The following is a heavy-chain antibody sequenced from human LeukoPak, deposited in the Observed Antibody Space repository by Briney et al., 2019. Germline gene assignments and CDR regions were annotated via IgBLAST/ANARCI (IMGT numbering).Heavy chain of an antibody. J-gene: IGHJ3*02. V-gene: IGHV3-21*01. CDR3: ARAKIPVGVRGVIINEWGLHDGFDI. CDR2: IGSSGSYI. Sequence: KSGGSLRLSCAASGFTFSRNSMNWVRQDPGNGLEWVSCIGSSGSYISYADSVKGRLTISRDNAKNSLYLQMNSLRAEDTAVYYCARAKIPVGVRGVIINEWGLHDGFDIWGQGTMVTVSS. D-gene: IGHD3-10*01. CDR1: GFTFSRNS.